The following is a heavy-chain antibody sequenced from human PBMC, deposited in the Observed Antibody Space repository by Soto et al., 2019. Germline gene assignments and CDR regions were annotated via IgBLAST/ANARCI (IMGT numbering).Heavy chain of an antibody. J-gene: IGHJ4*02. D-gene: IGHD2-8*02. Sequence: SETLSLTGAVSGGSISSGGYSWSWIRRPPGKGLEWIGDISHSGSTNYNASLKSRVTISVDTSKNQFSLKLTSVTAADTAVYYCARDKITGLFDYWGQGTLVTVS. V-gene: IGHV4-30-2*01. CDR2: ISHSGST. CDR1: GGSISSGGYS. CDR3: ARDKITGLFDY.